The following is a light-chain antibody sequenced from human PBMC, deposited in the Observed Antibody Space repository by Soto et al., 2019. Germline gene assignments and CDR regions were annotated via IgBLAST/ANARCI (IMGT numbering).Light chain of an antibody. CDR1: QSVSSNY. CDR2: GAS. J-gene: IGKJ1*01. CDR3: QQYGNSPWT. Sequence: EIVLTQSPGTLSLSPGERATLSCRASQSVSSNYLAWYQQKPGQAPRLLIYGASSRATGIPDRFSGSGSGTDFTLTISGLEPEDFALYYCQQYGNSPWTFGQGTKLEIK. V-gene: IGKV3-20*01.